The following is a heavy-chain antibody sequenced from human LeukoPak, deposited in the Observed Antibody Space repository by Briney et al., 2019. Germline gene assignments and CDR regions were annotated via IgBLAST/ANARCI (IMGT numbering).Heavy chain of an antibody. CDR2: ISSSSSYI. V-gene: IGHV3-21*01. CDR3: ARDGGYEPGSPPYDY. J-gene: IGHJ4*02. CDR1: GFTFSSYS. Sequence: GGSLRLSCAASGFTFSSYSMNWVRQAPGKGLEWVSSISSSSSYIYYADSVKGRFTISRDNAKNSLSLQMNSLRAEDTAVYYCARDGGYEPGSPPYDYWGQGTLVTVSS. D-gene: IGHD5-12*01.